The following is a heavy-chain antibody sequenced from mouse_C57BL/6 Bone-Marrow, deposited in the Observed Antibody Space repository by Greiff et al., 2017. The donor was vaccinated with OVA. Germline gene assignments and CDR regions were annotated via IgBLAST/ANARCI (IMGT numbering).Heavy chain of an antibody. CDR3: ARKGIYYYGSSPAWFAY. Sequence: EVKLMESGGGLVQPGGSLKLSCAASGFTFSDYYMYWVRQTPEKRLEWVAYISNGGGSTYYPDTVKGRFTISRDNAKNTLYLQMSRLTSEDTAMYYCARKGIYYYGSSPAWFAYWGQGTLVTVSA. CDR1: GFTFSDYY. V-gene: IGHV5-12*01. D-gene: IGHD1-1*01. J-gene: IGHJ3*01. CDR2: ISNGGGST.